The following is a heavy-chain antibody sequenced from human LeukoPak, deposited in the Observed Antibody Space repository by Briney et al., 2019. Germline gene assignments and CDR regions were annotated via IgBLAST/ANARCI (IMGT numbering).Heavy chain of an antibody. V-gene: IGHV4-4*07. CDR1: GGSISSYY. D-gene: IGHD6-19*01. Sequence: SETLSLTCTVSGGSISSYYWNWIRQSAGRGLEWIGRFYTGGSTNYNPSLKSRVTMSVDTSKNQFSLKLTSVIAADTAVYYCARDALDSSGWFYHGMTSGAKGPRSPSP. CDR2: FYTGGST. CDR3: ARDALDSSGWFYHGMTS. J-gene: IGHJ6*02.